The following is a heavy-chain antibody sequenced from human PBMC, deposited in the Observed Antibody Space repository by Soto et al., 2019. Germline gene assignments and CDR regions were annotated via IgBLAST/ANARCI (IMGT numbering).Heavy chain of an antibody. CDR3: ARRREITGGNWFDP. CDR2: IYYSGST. CDR1: GGSISSYY. D-gene: IGHD1-20*01. V-gene: IGHV4-59*08. Sequence: SETLSLTCTVSGGSISSYYWSWIRQPPGKGLEWIGYIYYSGSTNYNPSLKSRVTISVDTSKNQFSLKLSSVTAADTAVYYCARRREITGGNWFDPWGQGTLVTVSS. J-gene: IGHJ5*02.